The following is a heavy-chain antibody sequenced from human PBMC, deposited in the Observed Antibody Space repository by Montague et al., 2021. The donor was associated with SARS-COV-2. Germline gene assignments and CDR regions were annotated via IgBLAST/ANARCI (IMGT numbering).Heavy chain of an antibody. CDR1: GGSISSYY. CDR2: IYYSGST. D-gene: IGHD6-19*01. J-gene: IGHJ3*02. Sequence: SETLSLTCTVSGGSISSYYWSWIRQPPGKGMEWIGYIYYSGSTNYNPYLKSIVTISVDTSKYQIALKLSSVTAADTAVYYCASGSGWMGSAFDIWGRGTMVTVSS. CDR3: ASGSGWMGSAFDI. V-gene: IGHV4-59*01.